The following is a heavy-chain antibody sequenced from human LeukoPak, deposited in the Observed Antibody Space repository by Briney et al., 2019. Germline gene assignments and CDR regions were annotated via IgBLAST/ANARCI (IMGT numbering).Heavy chain of an antibody. Sequence: GGSLRLSCAASGFTFSSYAMHWVRQAPGKGLEWVANIKQDGSEKYYVDSVKGRFTISRDNAKNSLFLQMNSLRGEDTAVYYCARRYFDYWGQGTLVTVSS. CDR3: ARRYFDY. CDR1: GFTFSSYA. J-gene: IGHJ4*02. CDR2: IKQDGSEK. V-gene: IGHV3-7*03.